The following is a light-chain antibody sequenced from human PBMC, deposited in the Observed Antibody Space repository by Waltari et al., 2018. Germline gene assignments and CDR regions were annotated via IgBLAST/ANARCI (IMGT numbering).Light chain of an antibody. Sequence: QSALTQPRSVSGSPGQPVTISCTGTSSDVGGYNYVSWYQHHPGKAPKLMIYDVSKRPPGVPVRFSVSKSGNTASLTISGLQAEDEADYYSCSYAGSNSWVFGGGTKLTVL. CDR3: CSYAGSNSWV. J-gene: IGLJ3*02. CDR1: SSDVGGYNY. V-gene: IGLV2-11*01. CDR2: DVS.